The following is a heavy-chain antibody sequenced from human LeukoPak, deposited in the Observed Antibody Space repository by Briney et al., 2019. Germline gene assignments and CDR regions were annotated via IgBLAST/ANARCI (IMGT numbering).Heavy chain of an antibody. J-gene: IGHJ4*02. CDR3: ARSGAAAGTCGY. V-gene: IGHV3-21*01. D-gene: IGHD6-13*01. CDR2: ISSSSSYI. CDR1: GFTFSSYS. Sequence: GGSLRLSCAASGFTFSSYSMNWVRQAPGKGLEWVSSISSSSSYIYYADSVKGRFTISRDNAKKSLYLQMNSLRAEDTAVYYCARSGAAAGTCGYWGQGTLVTVSS.